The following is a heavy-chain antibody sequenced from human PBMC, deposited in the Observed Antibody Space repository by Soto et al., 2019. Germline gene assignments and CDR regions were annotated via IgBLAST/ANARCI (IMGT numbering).Heavy chain of an antibody. J-gene: IGHJ3*02. CDR1: GYTFTSYG. CDR3: ASARGGDYLWGSYRSDDAFDI. Sequence: ASVKVSCKASGYTFTSYGISWVRQAPGQGLEWMGWISAYNGNTNYAQKLQGRVTTTTDTSTSTAYMELRSLRSDDTAVYYCASARGGDYLWGSYRSDDAFDIWGQGTMVTVSS. D-gene: IGHD3-16*02. CDR2: ISAYNGNT. V-gene: IGHV1-18*01.